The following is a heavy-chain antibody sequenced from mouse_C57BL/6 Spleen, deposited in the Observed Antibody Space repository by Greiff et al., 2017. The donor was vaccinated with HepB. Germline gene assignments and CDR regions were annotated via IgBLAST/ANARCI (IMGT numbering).Heavy chain of an antibody. J-gene: IGHJ3*01. CDR3: ARQTAKAVFAY. CDR2: ISSGGSYT. V-gene: IGHV5-6*01. CDR1: GFTFSSYG. Sequence: EVQRVESGGDLVKPGGSLKLSCAASGFTFSSYGMSWVRQTPDKRLEWVATISSGGSYTYYPDSVKGRFTISRDNAKNTLYLQMSSLKSEDTASYYCARQTAKAVFAYWGQGTLVTVSA. D-gene: IGHD3-2*02.